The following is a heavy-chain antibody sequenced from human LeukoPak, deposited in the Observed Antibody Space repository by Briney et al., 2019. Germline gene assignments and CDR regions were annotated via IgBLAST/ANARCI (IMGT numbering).Heavy chain of an antibody. CDR3: AREKRGGYNSSSGELDY. Sequence: ASETLSLTCTVSGGSISSYYWSWIRQPAGKGLEWIGRICGSTNYNPSLKSRVTMSVDTSKNQFSLKLSSVTAADTAVYYCAREKRGGYNSSSGELDYWGQGTLVTVSS. V-gene: IGHV4-4*07. J-gene: IGHJ4*02. CDR1: GGSISSYY. CDR2: ICGST. D-gene: IGHD6-6*01.